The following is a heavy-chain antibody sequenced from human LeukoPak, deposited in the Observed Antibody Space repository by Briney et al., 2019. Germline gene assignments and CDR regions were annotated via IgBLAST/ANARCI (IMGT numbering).Heavy chain of an antibody. D-gene: IGHD4-11*01. Sequence: GESLRISCKGSGYSFTNYWISWVRQMPGKGLEWMGRIDPSDSYTNYSPSFQGHVTISADKPISTAYLQWSSLKASDTAMYYCARTPAVTPDYWGQGTLVTVSS. V-gene: IGHV5-10-1*01. J-gene: IGHJ4*02. CDR2: IDPSDSYT. CDR1: GYSFTNYW. CDR3: ARTPAVTPDY.